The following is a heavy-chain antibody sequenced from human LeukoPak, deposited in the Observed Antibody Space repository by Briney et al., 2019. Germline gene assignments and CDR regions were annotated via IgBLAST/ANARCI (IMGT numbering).Heavy chain of an antibody. CDR3: ARDHGSSGYYFLFDY. D-gene: IGHD3-22*01. CDR2: ISGSGGST. Sequence: GGSLRLSCAASGFTFSSYAMSWVRQAPGKGLEWVSAISGSGGSTYYADSVKGRFTISRDNAKNSLYLQMNSLRAEDTAVYYCARDHGSSGYYFLFDYWGQGTLVTVSS. V-gene: IGHV3-23*01. CDR1: GFTFSSYA. J-gene: IGHJ4*02.